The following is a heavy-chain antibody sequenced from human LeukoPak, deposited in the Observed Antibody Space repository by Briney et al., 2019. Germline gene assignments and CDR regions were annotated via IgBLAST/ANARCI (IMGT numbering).Heavy chain of an antibody. Sequence: PGGSLRLSCAASGFTFSSYAMSWVRQAPGKGLEWVSAISGSGGSTYYADSVKGRFTISRDNSKNTLYLQMNSLRAEDTAVYYCAKGDGQLWFVRRGPAVDYWGQGTLVTVSS. J-gene: IGHJ4*02. CDR2: ISGSGGST. V-gene: IGHV3-23*01. D-gene: IGHD5-18*01. CDR1: GFTFSSYA. CDR3: AKGDGQLWFVRRGPAVDY.